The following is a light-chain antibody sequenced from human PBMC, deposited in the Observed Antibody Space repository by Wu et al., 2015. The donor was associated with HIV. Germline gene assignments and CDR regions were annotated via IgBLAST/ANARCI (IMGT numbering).Light chain of an antibody. Sequence: EIVLTQSPGTLSLSPGERVTLSCRASQSISSSYLAWYQQKPGQSPRLHMYGTSIRATGIPDRFSGRGSGTDFTLTISRLEPEDLAVYYCQQYAASPVTFGPGTKVHIK. CDR3: QQYAASPVT. V-gene: IGKV3-20*01. J-gene: IGKJ3*01. CDR1: QSISSSY. CDR2: GTS.